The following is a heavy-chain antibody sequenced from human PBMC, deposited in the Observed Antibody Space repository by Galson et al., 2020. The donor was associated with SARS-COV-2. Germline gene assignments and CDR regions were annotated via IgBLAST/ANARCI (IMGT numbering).Heavy chain of an antibody. CDR2: IYYSGST. CDR3: ARGGPWYGGNTFDY. V-gene: IGHV4-59*13. J-gene: IGHJ4*02. Sequence: SETLSLTCTVSGGSISSYYWSWIRQPPGKGLEWIGYIYYSGSTNYNPSLKSRVTISVDTSKNQFSLKLSSVTAADTAVYYCARGGPWYGGNTFDYWGQGTLVTVSA. CDR1: GGSISSYY. D-gene: IGHD2-15*01.